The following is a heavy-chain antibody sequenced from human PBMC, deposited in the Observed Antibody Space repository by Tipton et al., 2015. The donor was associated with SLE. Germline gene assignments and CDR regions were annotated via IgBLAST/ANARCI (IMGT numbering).Heavy chain of an antibody. V-gene: IGHV1-69*01. CDR1: GGTLSRYS. D-gene: IGHD2-2*01. CDR3: ARLVLPAAHYYYGMDV. CDR2: IIPMFDTA. J-gene: IGHJ6*02. Sequence: QVQLVQSGAEVKKPGSSVKVSCKASGGTLSRYSIIWVRQAPGQGLEWMGGIIPMFDTATYARKFQGRVTNTTDESTNTAYMELHSLRSDDTAVYYCARLVLPAAHYYYGMDVWGQGTTVTVSS.